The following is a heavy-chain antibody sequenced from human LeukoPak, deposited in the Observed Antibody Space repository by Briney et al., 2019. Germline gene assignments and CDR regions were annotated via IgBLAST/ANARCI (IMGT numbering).Heavy chain of an antibody. V-gene: IGHV3-23*01. J-gene: IGHJ4*02. Sequence: GGSLRLSCAASGFTFSDYYMSWVRQAPGKGLEWVSTISGGGGSTYYADSVKGRFTISRDNSKNTLYLQMNSLRAEDTAVYYCAKEGRGSGSYCTDWGQGTLVTVSS. D-gene: IGHD3-10*01. CDR3: AKEGRGSGSYCTD. CDR1: GFTFSDYY. CDR2: ISGGGGST.